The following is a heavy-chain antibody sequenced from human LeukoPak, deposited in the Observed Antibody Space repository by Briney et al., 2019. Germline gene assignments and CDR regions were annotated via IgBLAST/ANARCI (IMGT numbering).Heavy chain of an antibody. CDR2: IYYSGST. Sequence: PSETLSLTCTVSGGSISSYYWSWIRQPPGKGLEWIGYIYYSGSTYYNPSLKSRVTISVDTSKNQFSLKLSSVTAADTAVYYCAREDGSGSYSYFDYWGQGTLVTVSS. V-gene: IGHV4-30-4*08. CDR1: GGSISSYY. J-gene: IGHJ4*02. CDR3: AREDGSGSYSYFDY. D-gene: IGHD3-10*01.